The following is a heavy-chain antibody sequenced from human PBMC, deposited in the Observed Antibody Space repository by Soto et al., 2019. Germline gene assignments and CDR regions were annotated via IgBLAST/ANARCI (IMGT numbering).Heavy chain of an antibody. D-gene: IGHD3-10*01. CDR2: ISSTGSTT. V-gene: IGHV3-48*02. CDR3: AREARGFDY. Sequence: DVQLVESGGGSIQTGGSLRLSCAASGFTFSSYNMNWVRQAPGKGLEWISYISSTGSTTYYADSVKGRFTTSRDNAKNSLFLQMNSLRDEDTAVYYCAREARGFDYWGQGTLVTVSS. J-gene: IGHJ4*02. CDR1: GFTFSSYN.